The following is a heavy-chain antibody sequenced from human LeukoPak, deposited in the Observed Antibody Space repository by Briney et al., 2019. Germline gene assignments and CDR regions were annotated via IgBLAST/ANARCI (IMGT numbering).Heavy chain of an antibody. D-gene: IGHD4-17*01. J-gene: IGHJ6*03. Sequence: GGSLRLSCAASGFTLSNFAMTWVRQAPGKGLEQVSGISGSAGSTNYADSVKGRFTISRDNSKNTLYLQMNSLRVGDTAVYYGAKGSSSRFYYYMAVWGKGTTVTVSS. CDR3: AKGSSSRFYYYMAV. V-gene: IGHV3-23*01. CDR2: ISGSAGST. CDR1: GFTLSNFA.